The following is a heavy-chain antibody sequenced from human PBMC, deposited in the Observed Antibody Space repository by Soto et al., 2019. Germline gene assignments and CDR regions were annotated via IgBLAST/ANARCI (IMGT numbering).Heavy chain of an antibody. Sequence: SETLSLTCTVSGGSIIRSDTYYWGWIRQPPGKGLERVGSVYYSGITYYNPSLRSRVTISGDTSNTQFSLKLNSVTAADTAVYYCERGLTGTMMRLNCFDPLGQGTLVTVSS. D-gene: IGHD1-7*01. CDR3: ERGLTGTMMRLNCFDP. CDR1: GGSIIRSDTYY. J-gene: IGHJ5*02. CDR2: VYYSGIT. V-gene: IGHV4-39*01.